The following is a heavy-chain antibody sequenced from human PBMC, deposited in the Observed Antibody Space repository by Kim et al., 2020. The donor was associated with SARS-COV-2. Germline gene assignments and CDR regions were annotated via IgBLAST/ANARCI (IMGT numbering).Heavy chain of an antibody. J-gene: IGHJ3*01. V-gene: IGHV3-23*01. CDR1: GFTFSSYA. D-gene: IGHD3-3*01. CDR2: ISGSGGST. CDR3: AKEATATIFGVVIMLRVLDL. Sequence: GGSLRLSCAASGFTFSSYAMSWVRQAPGKGLEWVAAISGSGGSTYYADSVKGRFTISRDNSKNTLYLQMNSLRAEDTAVYYCAKEATATIFGVVIMLRVLDLWGPGTSVTVSS.